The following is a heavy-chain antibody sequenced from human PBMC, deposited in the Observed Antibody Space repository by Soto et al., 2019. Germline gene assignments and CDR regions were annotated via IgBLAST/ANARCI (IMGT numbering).Heavy chain of an antibody. J-gene: IGHJ6*02. D-gene: IGHD6-6*01. V-gene: IGHV1-69*13. CDR2: IIPIFGTA. CDR1: GGTFSSYA. CDR3: ARDHSGYSSSSGPYYYYYGMDA. Sequence: ASVKVSCKASGGTFSSYAISWVRQAPGQGLEWMGGIIPIFGTANYAQKFQGRVTITADESTSTAYMELSSLRSEDTAVYYCARDHSGYSSSSGPYYYYYGMDAWGQGTTVTVS.